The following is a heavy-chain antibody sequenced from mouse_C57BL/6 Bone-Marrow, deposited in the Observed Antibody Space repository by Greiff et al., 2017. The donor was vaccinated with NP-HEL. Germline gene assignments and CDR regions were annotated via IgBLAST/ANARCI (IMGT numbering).Heavy chain of an antibody. CDR3: ARDSLTGNYYAMDY. D-gene: IGHD4-1*01. J-gene: IGHJ4*01. V-gene: IGHV5-4*01. CDR2: ISDGGSYT. CDR1: GFTFSSYA. Sequence: EVKLVESGGGLVKPGGSLKLSCAASGFTFSSYAMSWVRQTPEKRLEWVATISDGGSYTYYPDNVKGRFTISRDNAKNNLYLQMSHLKSEDTAMYYCARDSLTGNYYAMDYWGQGTSVTVSS.